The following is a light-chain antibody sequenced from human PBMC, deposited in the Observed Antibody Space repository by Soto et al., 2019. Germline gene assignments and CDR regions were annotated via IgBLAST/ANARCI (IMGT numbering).Light chain of an antibody. V-gene: IGKV1-39*01. CDR3: QQYNSYST. CDR2: AAS. Sequence: DIQMTQSPSSLSASVGDSVTITCRASQSISSYLNWYQQKPGKAPKLLIYAASSLQSGVPSRFSGGGSGTDFTLTISSLQPEDFATYYCQQYNSYSTFGQGTKVEIK. J-gene: IGKJ1*01. CDR1: QSISSY.